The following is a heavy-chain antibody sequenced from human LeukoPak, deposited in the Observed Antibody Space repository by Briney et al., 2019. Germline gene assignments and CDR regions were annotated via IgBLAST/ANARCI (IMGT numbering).Heavy chain of an antibody. V-gene: IGHV3-11*04. Sequence: PGGSLRLSCAASGFTFSDYYMSWIRQAPGKGLEWVSYISSSVSIIYYADSVKGRFTISRDNAKNSLYLQMNSLRAEDTAVYYCARSRGYRYGYFYYGMDVWGQGTTVTVSS. D-gene: IGHD5-18*01. CDR1: GFTFSDYY. CDR3: ARSRGYRYGYFYYGMDV. CDR2: ISSSVSII. J-gene: IGHJ6*02.